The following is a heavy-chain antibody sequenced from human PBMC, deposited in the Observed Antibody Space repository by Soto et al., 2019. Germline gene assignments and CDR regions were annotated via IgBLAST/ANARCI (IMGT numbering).Heavy chain of an antibody. Sequence: QLQLQESGPGLVKPSETLSLTCTVSGGSISSSSYYWGWIRQPPGKGLEWIGSIYYSGSTYYNTSLKSRVTITVDTSKNQFALKVSSVTAADTGVYYCARPFRLFPDAFDIWRQGTMVTVSS. D-gene: IGHD3-3*01. J-gene: IGHJ3*02. CDR2: IYYSGST. V-gene: IGHV4-39*01. CDR1: GGSISSSSYY. CDR3: ARPFRLFPDAFDI.